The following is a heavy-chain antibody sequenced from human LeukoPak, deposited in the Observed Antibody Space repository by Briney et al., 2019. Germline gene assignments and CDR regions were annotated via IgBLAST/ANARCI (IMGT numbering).Heavy chain of an antibody. CDR1: GYTFTSYD. Sequence: ASVKVSCKASGYTFTSYDINRVRQATGQGLEWMGWMNPNSGNTGYAQKFQGRVTMTRNTSISTAYMELSSLRSEDTAVYYCARGIKFSGVLRFLEWPKGRYYYYYMDVWGKGTTVTVSS. V-gene: IGHV1-8*01. CDR3: ARGIKFSGVLRFLEWPKGRYYYYYMDV. J-gene: IGHJ6*03. CDR2: MNPNSGNT. D-gene: IGHD3-3*01.